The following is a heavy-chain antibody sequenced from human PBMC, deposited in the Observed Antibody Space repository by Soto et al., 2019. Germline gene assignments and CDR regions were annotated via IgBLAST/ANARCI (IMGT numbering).Heavy chain of an antibody. V-gene: IGHV1-69*01. CDR1: GGTFSSYA. J-gene: IGHJ6*02. CDR2: IIPIFGTA. D-gene: IGHD2-2*01. CDR3: ARRRADCSSTSCYLDFGMDV. Sequence: QVQLVQSGAEVKKPGSSVKVSCKASGGTFSSYAISWVRQAPGQGLEWMGGIIPIFGTANYAQKFQGRVTVTVDESKSTAYMELSSLRSEDTAVYYCARRRADCSSTSCYLDFGMDVWGQGTTVTVSS.